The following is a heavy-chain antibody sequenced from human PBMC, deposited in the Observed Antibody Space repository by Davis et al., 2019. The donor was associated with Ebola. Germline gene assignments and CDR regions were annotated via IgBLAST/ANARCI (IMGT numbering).Heavy chain of an antibody. J-gene: IGHJ4*02. CDR2: FFYTGSS. CDR3: AIQIVGATRVFDY. CDR1: GGSFSRYY. Sequence: MPSETLSLTCAVYGGSFSRYYWGWIRQPPGEGLQWIGSFFYTGSSYFNPSLKSRVTVSVDTSKNQFSLKLDSVTAADTAVYYCAIQIVGATRVFDYWGQGILVTVSS. D-gene: IGHD1-26*01. V-gene: IGHV4-59*05.